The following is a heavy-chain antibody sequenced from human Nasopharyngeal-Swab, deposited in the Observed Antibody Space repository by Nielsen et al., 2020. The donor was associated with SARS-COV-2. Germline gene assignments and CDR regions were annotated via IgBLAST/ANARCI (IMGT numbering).Heavy chain of an antibody. J-gene: IGHJ6*02. Sequence: WVRQAPGQGLEWMGIINPSGGSTSYAQKFQGRVTMTRDTSTSTVYMELSSLRSEDTAVYYCARGAYYGSGSYFHYCYGMDVWGQGTTVTVSS. CDR2: INPSGGST. CDR3: ARGAYYGSGSYFHYCYGMDV. D-gene: IGHD3-10*01. V-gene: IGHV1-46*01.